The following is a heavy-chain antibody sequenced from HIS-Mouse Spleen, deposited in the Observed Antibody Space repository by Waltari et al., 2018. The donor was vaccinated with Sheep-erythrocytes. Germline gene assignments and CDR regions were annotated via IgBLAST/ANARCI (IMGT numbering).Heavy chain of an antibody. D-gene: IGHD7-27*01. CDR3: ARSLSGYYFDY. V-gene: IGHV4-31*03. CDR2: IYYSGST. Sequence: QVQLQESGPGLVKPSQTLSLTCTVSGGSISSGGYSWSWIRQHPGKGLEWIGYIYYSGSTYYNPSLKSRVTISVDTSKNQFSLKLSSVTAADTAVYYCARSLSGYYFDYWGQGTLVTVSS. J-gene: IGHJ4*02. CDR1: GGSISSGGYS.